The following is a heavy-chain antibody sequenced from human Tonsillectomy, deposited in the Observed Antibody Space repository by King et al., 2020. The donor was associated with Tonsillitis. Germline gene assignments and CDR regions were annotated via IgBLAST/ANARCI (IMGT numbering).Heavy chain of an antibody. CDR3: AHSTRTPGYYGPGDTFDI. CDR2: IYWDDDK. Sequence: ITLKESGPTLVKPTQTLTLTCTFSGFSLSTSGVGVAWIRQPPGKALEWLGVIYWDDDKRYSPSLKSRLTITKDTSKNQVVLTMTNMDPVDTATYSCAHSTRTPGYYGPGDTFDIWGQGTMVTVSS. CDR1: GFSLSTSGVG. D-gene: IGHD3-10*01. V-gene: IGHV2-5*02. J-gene: IGHJ3*02.